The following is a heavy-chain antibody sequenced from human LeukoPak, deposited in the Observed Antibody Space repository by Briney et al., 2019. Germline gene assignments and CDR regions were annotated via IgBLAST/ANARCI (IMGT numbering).Heavy chain of an antibody. CDR3: ARDNEFDAGFVDY. V-gene: IGHV3-53*01. CDR1: GFTVSSNY. J-gene: IGHJ4*02. Sequence: GGSLRRSCAASGFTVSSNYMSWVRQAPGKGLEWVSVIYSGGSTYYADSVKGRFTISRDNSKNTLYLQMNSLRAEDTAVYYCARDNEFDAGFVDYWGQGTLVTVSS. D-gene: IGHD1-1*01. CDR2: IYSGGST.